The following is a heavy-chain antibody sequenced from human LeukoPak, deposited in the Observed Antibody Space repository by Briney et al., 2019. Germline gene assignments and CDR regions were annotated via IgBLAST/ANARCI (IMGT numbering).Heavy chain of an antibody. Sequence: SETLSLTCTVSGGSVSSTTYYWSWIRQPPGKGLEWIASINYSGSTYYNPSLKSRVTISVDTSENQFSLKLSAVTAADTAVYYCAKYVVYGSGKYYFAYWGQGTLVTVSS. D-gene: IGHD3-10*01. V-gene: IGHV4-39*01. CDR1: GGSVSSTTYY. J-gene: IGHJ4*02. CDR2: INYSGST. CDR3: AKYVVYGSGKYYFAY.